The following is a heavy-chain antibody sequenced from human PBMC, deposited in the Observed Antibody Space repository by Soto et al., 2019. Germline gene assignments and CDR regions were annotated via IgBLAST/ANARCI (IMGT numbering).Heavy chain of an antibody. CDR2: ISFDGNYK. CDR3: VKANLHSGRYETWYFAL. J-gene: IGHJ2*01. CDR1: GFTFSSYG. Sequence: QVQLVESGGGVVQPGRSLRLSCVGSGFTFSSYGMHWVRQAPGKGLEWLAVISFDGNYKYHADSVKGRFTISRDNSKNTLFLEMSSLSPEDTAVYYCVKANLHSGRYETWYFALWGRGTLVTVSS. V-gene: IGHV3-30*18. D-gene: IGHD1-26*01.